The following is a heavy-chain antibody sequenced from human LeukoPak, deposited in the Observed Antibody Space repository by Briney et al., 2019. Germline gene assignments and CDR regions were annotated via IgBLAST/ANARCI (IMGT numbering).Heavy chain of an antibody. CDR2: INPNSGGT. V-gene: IGHV1-2*06. D-gene: IGHD2-15*01. J-gene: IGHJ4*02. CDR1: GYTFTGYY. CDR3: ARIPQIYCSGGSCYSLLY. Sequence: EASVKVSCKASGYTFTGYYMHWVRQAPGQGLEWMGRINPNSGGTNYAQKFQGRVTMTRDTSISTAYMELSRLRSDDTAVYYCARIPQIYCSGGSCYSLLYWGQGTLVTVSS.